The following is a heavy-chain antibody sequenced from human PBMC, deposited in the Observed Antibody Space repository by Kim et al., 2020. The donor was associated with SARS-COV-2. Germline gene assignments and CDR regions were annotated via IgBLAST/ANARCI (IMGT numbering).Heavy chain of an antibody. V-gene: IGHV5-51*01. D-gene: IGHD3-22*01. Sequence: YRPSFQGQVTISADKSISTAYLQWSSLKASDTAMYYCASYDSSGHGAFDIWGQGTMVTVSS. J-gene: IGHJ3*02. CDR3: ASYDSSGHGAFDI.